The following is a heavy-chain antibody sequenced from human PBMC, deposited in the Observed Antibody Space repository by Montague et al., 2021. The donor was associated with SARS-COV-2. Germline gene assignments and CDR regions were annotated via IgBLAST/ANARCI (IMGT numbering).Heavy chain of an antibody. J-gene: IGHJ3*02. V-gene: IGHV2-70*11. CDR2: IDWCDYK. CDR3: ARGYYDILTGYLDAFDI. CDR1: GFSLSTSGMC. D-gene: IGHD3-9*01. Sequence: PELVKPTQTLTLTCTFSGFSLSTSGMCVSWIRQPPGEALEWLARIDWCDYKYYSTSLKTRLTISKDTSKNQVVLTMTNMDPVDTATYYCARGYYDILTGYLDAFDIWGQGTMVTVSS.